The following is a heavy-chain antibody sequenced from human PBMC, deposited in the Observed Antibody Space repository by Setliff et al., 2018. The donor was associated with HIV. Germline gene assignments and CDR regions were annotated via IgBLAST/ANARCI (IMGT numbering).Heavy chain of an antibody. CDR3: ARASYYYDSSGWVDY. V-gene: IGHV3-11*03. D-gene: IGHD3-22*01. CDR2: ISSSSSYT. CDR1: GFTFSDYY. J-gene: IGHJ4*02. Sequence: PGGSLRLSCAASGFTFSDYYMSWIRQAPGKGLERVSYISSSSSYTNYADSVKGRFTISRDNAKNSLYLQMNSLRAEDTAVYYCARASYYYDSSGWVDYWGQGTLVTVSS.